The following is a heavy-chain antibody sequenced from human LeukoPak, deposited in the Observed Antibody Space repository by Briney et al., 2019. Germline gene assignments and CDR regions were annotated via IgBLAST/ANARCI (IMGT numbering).Heavy chain of an antibody. J-gene: IGHJ6*03. Sequence: GGSLRLSCAASGFTFSSYWMSWVRQAPGKGLEWVANIKHDGSEKYYVASVEGRFTISKDNAKNSLYLQMNNLRPEDTAVYYCAKDSYYYYIDVWGKGTTVTVSS. CDR3: AKDSYYYYIDV. CDR2: IKHDGSEK. CDR1: GFTFSSYW. V-gene: IGHV3-7*01.